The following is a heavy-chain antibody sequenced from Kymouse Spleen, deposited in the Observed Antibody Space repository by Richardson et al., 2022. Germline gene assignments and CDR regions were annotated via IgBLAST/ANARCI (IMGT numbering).Heavy chain of an antibody. J-gene: IGHJ6*02. D-gene: IGHD3-9*01. CDR3: TRVLRYFDPRMDV. Sequence: EVQLVESGGGLVQPGGSLKLSCAASGFTFSGSAMHWVRQASGKGLEWVGRIRSKANSYATAYAASVKGRFTISRDDSKNTAYLQMNSLKTEDTAVYYCTRVLRYFDPRMDVWGQGTTVTVSS. CDR1: GFTFSGSA. V-gene: IGHV3-73*02. CDR2: IRSKANSYAT.